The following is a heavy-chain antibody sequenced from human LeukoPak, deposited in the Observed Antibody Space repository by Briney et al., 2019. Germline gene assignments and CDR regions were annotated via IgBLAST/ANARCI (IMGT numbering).Heavy chain of an antibody. V-gene: IGHV1-69*13. J-gene: IGHJ5*02. CDR1: GGTFSSYA. CDR2: IILIFGTA. D-gene: IGHD2-2*01. Sequence: SVKVSCKASGGTFSSYAISWVRQAPGQGLEWMGGIILIFGTANYAQKFQGRVTITADESTSTAYMELSSLRSEDTAVYYCARDRGTGCSSTSCSNWFDPWGQGTLVTVSS. CDR3: ARDRGTGCSSTSCSNWFDP.